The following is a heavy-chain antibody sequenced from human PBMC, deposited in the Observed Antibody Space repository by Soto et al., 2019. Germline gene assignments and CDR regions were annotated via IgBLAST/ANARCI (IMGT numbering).Heavy chain of an antibody. CDR3: ASTEDGSSSDYYYYYYMDV. CDR2: IYYSGST. CDR1: GGSISSGGYY. J-gene: IGHJ6*03. V-gene: IGHV4-31*03. Sequence: SETLSLTCTVSGGSISSGGYYWSWIRQHPGKGLEWIGYIYYSGSTYYNPSLKSRVTISVDTSKNQFSLKLSSVTAADTAVYYCASTEDGSSSDYYYYYYMDVWGKGTTVTVSS. D-gene: IGHD6-6*01.